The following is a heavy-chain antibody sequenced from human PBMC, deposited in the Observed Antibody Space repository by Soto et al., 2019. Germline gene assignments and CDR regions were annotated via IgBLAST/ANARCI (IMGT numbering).Heavy chain of an antibody. Sequence: EVQLLGSGGGLVQRGGSLRLSCAASGFTFSSYAMSWVRQAPGKGLEWVSAISGSGDSTYYADYVKGRFTISRDNSKNPRYLQMNSLRAEDTAVYYCAKDRYCSGGSCYSSFDYWGQGTLVTVSS. CDR3: AKDRYCSGGSCYSSFDY. D-gene: IGHD2-15*01. J-gene: IGHJ4*02. CDR2: ISGSGDST. V-gene: IGHV3-23*01. CDR1: GFTFSSYA.